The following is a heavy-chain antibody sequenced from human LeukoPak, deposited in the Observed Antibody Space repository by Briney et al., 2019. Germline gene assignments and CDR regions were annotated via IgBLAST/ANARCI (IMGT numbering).Heavy chain of an antibody. J-gene: IGHJ4*02. CDR2: IISSSSYI. Sequence: PGGSLRLSCAASGFTFSSYSMNWARQAPGKGLEWVSSIISSSSYIYYADSVKGRFTISRDNAKNSLYLQMNSLRAEDTAVYYCARVGYGDLYYFDYWGQGTLVTVSS. V-gene: IGHV3-21*01. CDR1: GFTFSSYS. CDR3: ARVGYGDLYYFDY. D-gene: IGHD4-17*01.